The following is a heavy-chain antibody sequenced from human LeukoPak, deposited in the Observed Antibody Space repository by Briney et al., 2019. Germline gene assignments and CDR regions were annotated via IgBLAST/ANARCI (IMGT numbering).Heavy chain of an antibody. CDR3: AREYYDILTGYYEGPFDY. J-gene: IGHJ4*02. V-gene: IGHV3-66*01. D-gene: IGHD3-9*01. Sequence: PGGSLRLSCAASGFTFSSSWMSWVRQAPGKGLEWVSVIYSGGSTYYADSVKGRFTISRDNSKNTLYLQMNSLRAEDTAVYYCAREYYDILTGYYEGPFDYWGQGTLVTVSS. CDR2: IYSGGST. CDR1: GFTFSSSW.